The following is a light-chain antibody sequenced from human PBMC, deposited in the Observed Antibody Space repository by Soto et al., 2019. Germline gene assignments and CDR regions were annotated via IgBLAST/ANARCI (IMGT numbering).Light chain of an antibody. CDR1: QSVSSSY. Sequence: EIVLTQSPGTLSLSPGERATLSCRASQSVSSSYLAWYQQKPGQAPRLLIYGASSRATGIPDRFSGSGSGTYLTLTISRLEPEDFAVYYCQQYGSSPRYTFGQGTKLEIK. V-gene: IGKV3-20*01. J-gene: IGKJ2*01. CDR2: GAS. CDR3: QQYGSSPRYT.